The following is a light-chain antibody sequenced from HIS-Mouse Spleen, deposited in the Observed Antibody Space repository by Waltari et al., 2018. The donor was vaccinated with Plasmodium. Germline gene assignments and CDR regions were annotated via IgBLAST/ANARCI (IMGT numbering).Light chain of an antibody. V-gene: IGLV3-27*01. Sequence: SYELTQPSSVSVSPGQTARIPCSGDVLATNYARWFQQKPGQAPVLVIYKDSERPSGTPERFSGSSSGTTVTLTISGAQVEDEADYYCYSAADNNLVFGGGTKLTVL. CDR1: VLATNY. J-gene: IGLJ3*02. CDR3: YSAADNNLV. CDR2: KDS.